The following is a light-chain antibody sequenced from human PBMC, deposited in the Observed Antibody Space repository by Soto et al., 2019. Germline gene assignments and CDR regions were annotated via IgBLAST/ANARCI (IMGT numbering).Light chain of an antibody. Sequence: QSVLTQPASVSGSHGQSITLSCTETSSDVGGYNYVSWYQHHPGKAPKLMIYDVSNRPSGVSNRFSGSKSGNTASLIISGLQAEDEADYYCSSYTSSSTLSTYVFGTGTKVTVL. CDR3: SSYTSSSTLSTYV. J-gene: IGLJ1*01. V-gene: IGLV2-14*03. CDR1: SSDVGGYNY. CDR2: DVS.